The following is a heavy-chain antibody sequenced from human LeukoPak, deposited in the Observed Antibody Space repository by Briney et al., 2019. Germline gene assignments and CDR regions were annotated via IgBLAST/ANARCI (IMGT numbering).Heavy chain of an antibody. D-gene: IGHD5-24*01. Sequence: IYVGGATYYADSVKGRFTISRDNSENTLYPQMKSLRAEDTAVYYCARGDGYNFFDYWGQGTLVTVSS. V-gene: IGHV3-53*01. J-gene: IGHJ4*02. CDR3: ARGDGYNFFDY. CDR2: IYVGGAT.